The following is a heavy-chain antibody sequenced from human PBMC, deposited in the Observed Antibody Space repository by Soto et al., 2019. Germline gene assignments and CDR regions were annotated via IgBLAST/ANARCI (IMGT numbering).Heavy chain of an antibody. Sequence: PSETLSLTCAVSGGSISSSNWWSWVRQPPGKGLEWIGEIYHSGSTNYNPSLKSRVTISVDKSKNQFSLKLSSVTAADTAVYYCARERSYYESSGYSYFDYWGPGTLVTVSS. J-gene: IGHJ4*02. CDR3: ARERSYYESSGYSYFDY. V-gene: IGHV4-4*02. D-gene: IGHD3-22*01. CDR1: GGSISSSNW. CDR2: IYHSGST.